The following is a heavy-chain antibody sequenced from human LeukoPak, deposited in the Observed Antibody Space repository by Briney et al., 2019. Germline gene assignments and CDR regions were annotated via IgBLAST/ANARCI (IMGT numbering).Heavy chain of an antibody. CDR3: ARRRYYDSTGYFE. CDR1: GDYISSSSYY. J-gene: IGHJ1*01. V-gene: IGHV4-39*01. Sequence: SETLSLTCAVSGDYISSSSYYWGWIRQSPGTGLEWIGDIYHSGRTYYNPSLKSRVAISIDTSKNQFSMRLRSMTAADTAVFYCARRRYYDSTGYFEWGRGTLVTVSS. D-gene: IGHD3-22*01. CDR2: IYHSGRT.